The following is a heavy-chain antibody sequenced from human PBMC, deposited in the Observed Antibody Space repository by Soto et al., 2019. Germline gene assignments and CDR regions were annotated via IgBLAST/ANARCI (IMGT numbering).Heavy chain of an antibody. CDR2: IYYSGST. D-gene: IGHD3-16*01. J-gene: IGHJ6*02. V-gene: IGHV4-30-4*01. CDR3: ARHDYAHYGVDV. Sequence: SEPLSLTFTVSGGAISSGDYYWSWIRHPPGKGLEWIGYIYYSGSTYYNPSLKSRVSISVDTSKNQFSLKLSSVTAADTAVYYCARHDYAHYGVDVWGEGNTVT. CDR1: GGAISSGDYY.